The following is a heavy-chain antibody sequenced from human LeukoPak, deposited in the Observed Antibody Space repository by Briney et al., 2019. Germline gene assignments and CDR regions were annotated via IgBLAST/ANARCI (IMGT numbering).Heavy chain of an antibody. Sequence: ASVKVSCKASGYTFTSYGISWVRQAPGQGLEWMGWISAYNGNTNYAQKLQGRVTMTTDTSTSTAYMELRSLRSDDTAVYYCARVPPRIAAADLLDYWGQGTLVTVSS. CDR1: GYTFTSYG. J-gene: IGHJ4*02. V-gene: IGHV1-18*01. D-gene: IGHD6-13*01. CDR2: ISAYNGNT. CDR3: ARVPPRIAAADLLDY.